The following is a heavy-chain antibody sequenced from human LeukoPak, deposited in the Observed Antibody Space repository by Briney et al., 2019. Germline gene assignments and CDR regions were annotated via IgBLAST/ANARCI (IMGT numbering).Heavy chain of an antibody. CDR1: GASISSYY. V-gene: IGHV4-4*07. J-gene: IGHJ1*01. CDR3: ARWDRTREYFPH. CDR2: IYTSGNT. D-gene: IGHD1-1*01. Sequence: SETLSLTCTVSGASISSYYWSWIRQPAGKGLEWVGRIYTSGNTNYNSSLKSRVTMSVDTSNNLFSLKLNSVTAADTAVYYCARWDRTREYFPHWGQGTLVTVSS.